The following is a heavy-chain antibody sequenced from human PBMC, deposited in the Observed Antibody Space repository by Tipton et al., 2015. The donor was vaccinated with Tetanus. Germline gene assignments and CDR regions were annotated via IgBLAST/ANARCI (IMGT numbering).Heavy chain of an antibody. J-gene: IGHJ6*02. D-gene: IGHD3-16*01. CDR1: GFTFSSYG. V-gene: IGHV3-33*01. CDR2: IWYDGSNK. CDR3: ARDYTSYYAYYGMDV. Sequence: SGFTFSSYGMHWVRQAPGKGLEWVAVIWYDGSNKYYADSVKGRFTISRDNSKNTLYLQMNSLRAEDTAVYYCARDYTSYYAYYGMDVWGQGTTVTVSS.